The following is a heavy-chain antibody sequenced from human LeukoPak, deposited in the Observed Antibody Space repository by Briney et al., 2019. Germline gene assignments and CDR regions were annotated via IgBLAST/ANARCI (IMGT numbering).Heavy chain of an antibody. CDR2: ISAYNGNT. D-gene: IGHD6-13*01. V-gene: IGHV1-18*01. Sequence: ASVKVSCKASGYTFTSYGISWVRQAPGQGLEWMGWISAYNGNTNYAQKLQGRVTMTTDTSTSTAYMELRSLRSDDTAVYYCARDGGSSWVYYYYYMDVWGKGTTVTVSS. CDR1: GYTFTSYG. CDR3: ARDGGSSWVYYYYYMDV. J-gene: IGHJ6*03.